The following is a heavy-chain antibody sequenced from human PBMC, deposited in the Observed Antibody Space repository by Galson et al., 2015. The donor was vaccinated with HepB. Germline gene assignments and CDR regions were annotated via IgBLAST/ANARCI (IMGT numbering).Heavy chain of an antibody. CDR3: ARIRAYYDYVWGSYRPGFGMDV. Sequence: PALVTPPQTLTLTCTFSGFSLSTSGMCVSWIRQPPGKALEWLARIDWDDDEYYTTSLKTRLTISKDTSKNQVVLTMTNMDPVDTATYYCARIRAYYDYVWGSYRPGFGMDVWGQGTTVTVSS. CDR1: GFSLSTSGMC. D-gene: IGHD3-16*02. CDR2: IDWDDDE. J-gene: IGHJ6*02. V-gene: IGHV2-70*11.